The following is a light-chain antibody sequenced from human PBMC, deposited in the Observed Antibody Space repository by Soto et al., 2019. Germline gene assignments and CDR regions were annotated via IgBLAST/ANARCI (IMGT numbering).Light chain of an antibody. CDR1: QSVGNVY. CDR3: QQYGSSPRT. J-gene: IGKJ1*01. V-gene: IGKV3-20*01. CDR2: GAS. Sequence: DTVLTQSPGTLSLSPGERATLSCSASQSVGNVYLAWYQQKPGQAPRLLIHGASNRASGIPDRFSGSGSGTDFTLTISRLEPEDFAVYFCQQYGSSPRTFGQGTKVDIK.